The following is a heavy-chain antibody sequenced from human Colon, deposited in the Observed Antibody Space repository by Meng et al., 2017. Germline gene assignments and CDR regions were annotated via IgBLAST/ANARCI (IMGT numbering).Heavy chain of an antibody. J-gene: IGHJ4*02. CDR2: TYYRSKYYN. Sequence: QPQRQRSGPGLVKPSQTLSLTCAISGDSVSSKTAVWNWIRQSPSRGLEWLGRTYYRSKYYNDYALSVKSRITINPDTSKNQFSLQLNSVTPEDTAIYYCARDWGDVRGGFDFWGQGTLVTVSS. CDR1: GDSVSSKTAV. CDR3: ARDWGDVRGGFDF. V-gene: IGHV6-1*01. D-gene: IGHD3-10*02.